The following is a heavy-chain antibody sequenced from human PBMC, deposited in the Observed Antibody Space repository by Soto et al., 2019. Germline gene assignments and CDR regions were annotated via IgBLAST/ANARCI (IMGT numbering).Heavy chain of an antibody. CDR3: AGNYDILTGPIDY. CDR2: IYYSGST. V-gene: IGHV4-59*01. CDR1: GVSISRYY. D-gene: IGHD3-9*01. Sequence: SETLSLTCTVSGVSISRYYWSWIRQPPGKGLEWIGYIYYSGSTNYNPSLKSRVTISVDTSKNQFSLKLSSVTAADTAVYYCAGNYDILTGPIDYWGQGTLVTVSS. J-gene: IGHJ4*02.